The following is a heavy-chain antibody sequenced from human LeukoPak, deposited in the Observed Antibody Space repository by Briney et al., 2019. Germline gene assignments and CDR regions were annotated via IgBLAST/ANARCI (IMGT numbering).Heavy chain of an antibody. D-gene: IGHD2-2*01. CDR1: GGSISSGGYY. CDR3: ARGLEYCSSTSCYPLFDY. CDR2: IYYSGST. V-gene: IGHV4-31*03. Sequence: SEILSLTCTVSGGSISSGGYYWSWIRQHPGKGLEWIGYIYYSGSTYYNPSLKSRVTISVDTSKNQFSLKLGSVTAADTAVYYCARGLEYCSSTSCYPLFDYWGQGTLVTVSS. J-gene: IGHJ4*02.